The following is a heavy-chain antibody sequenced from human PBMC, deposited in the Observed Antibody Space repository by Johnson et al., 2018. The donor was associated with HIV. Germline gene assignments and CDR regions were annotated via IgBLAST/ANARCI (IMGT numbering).Heavy chain of an antibody. Sequence: VQLVESGGGLIQPGGSLRLSCAASGFTVSSNYMSWVRQAPGTGLEWVSGINWSGGSPAYADSVKGRFPISRDNAKNSLYLQMNSLRAEDTALYYCARVAAAAGRMTDAFDIWGQGTMVSVSS. J-gene: IGHJ3*02. CDR2: INWSGGSP. V-gene: IGHV3-20*04. CDR1: GFTVSSNY. D-gene: IGHD6-13*01. CDR3: ARVAAAAGRMTDAFDI.